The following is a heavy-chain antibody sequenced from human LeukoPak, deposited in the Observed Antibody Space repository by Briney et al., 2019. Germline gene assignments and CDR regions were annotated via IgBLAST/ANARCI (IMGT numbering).Heavy chain of an antibody. CDR1: GFSLSAFW. Sequence: GGSLRLSCAASGFSLSAFWMFWVRHAPGKGLEWVSRINGDGSATTYADSVKGRFSISRDNAKNSLYLQMDSLTADDTAVYFCTRDSSYYGMDVWGQGTTVTVSS. V-gene: IGHV3-74*01. CDR2: INGDGSAT. CDR3: TRDSSYYGMDV. J-gene: IGHJ6*02.